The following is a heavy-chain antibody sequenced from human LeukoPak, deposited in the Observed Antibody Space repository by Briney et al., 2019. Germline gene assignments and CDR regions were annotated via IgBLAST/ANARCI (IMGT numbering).Heavy chain of an antibody. CDR3: AEGLKYCSGGSCYYKPGAY. J-gene: IGHJ4*02. Sequence: ASVKVSCKASGYTFTSYDINWVRQATGQGLEWMGWMNPNSGNTGYAQKFQGRVTMTRNTSISTAYMELSSLRSEDTAVYYCAEGLKYCSGGSCYYKPGAYWGQGTLVTVSS. CDR2: MNPNSGNT. V-gene: IGHV1-8*01. D-gene: IGHD2-15*01. CDR1: GYTFTSYD.